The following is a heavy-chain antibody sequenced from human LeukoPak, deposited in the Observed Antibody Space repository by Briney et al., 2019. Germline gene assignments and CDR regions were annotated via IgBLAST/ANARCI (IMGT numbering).Heavy chain of an antibody. V-gene: IGHV3-74*01. D-gene: IGHD3-22*01. CDR1: GFTVSSNY. CDR2: IKSDGST. Sequence: PGGSLRLSCAASGFTVSSNYMSWVRHAPGKGVVWVSRIKSDGSTNYADSVKGRFTISRDNAKNTVSLQMNSLRPEDTGVYYCARAPSEIGGYYPEYFRHWGQGTLVTVSS. J-gene: IGHJ1*01. CDR3: ARAPSEIGGYYPEYFRH.